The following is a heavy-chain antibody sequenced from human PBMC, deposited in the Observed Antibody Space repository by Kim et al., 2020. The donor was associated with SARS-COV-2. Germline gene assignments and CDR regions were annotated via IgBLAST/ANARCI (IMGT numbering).Heavy chain of an antibody. CDR1: GYTFTSYA. V-gene: IGHV1-3*01. D-gene: IGHD3-10*01. J-gene: IGHJ5*02. CDR3: AGDPEIRMVRGVMTWFDP. Sequence: ASVKVSCKASGYTFTSYAMHWVRQAPGQRLEWMGWINAGNGNTKYSQKFQGRVTITRDTSASTAYMELSSLRSEDTAVYYCAGDPEIRMVRGVMTWFDPWGQGTLVTVSS. CDR2: INAGNGNT.